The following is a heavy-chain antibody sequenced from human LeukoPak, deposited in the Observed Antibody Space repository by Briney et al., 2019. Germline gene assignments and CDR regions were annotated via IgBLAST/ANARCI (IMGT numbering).Heavy chain of an antibody. V-gene: IGHV1-69*01. CDR2: IIPIFGTA. CDR1: GGTFSSYA. J-gene: IGHJ6*02. Sequence: SVKVSCKASGGTFSSYAISWVRQAPGQGLEWMGGIIPIFGTANYAQKFQGRVTITADESTSTAYMELSSLRSEDTAVYYCAGYYDILTGPNQYGMDVWGQGTTVTVSS. CDR3: AGYYDILTGPNQYGMDV. D-gene: IGHD3-9*01.